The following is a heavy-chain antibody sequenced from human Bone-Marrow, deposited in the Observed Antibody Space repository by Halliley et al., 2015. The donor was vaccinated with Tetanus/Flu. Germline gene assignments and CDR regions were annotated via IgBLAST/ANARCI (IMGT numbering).Heavy chain of an antibody. CDR3: AKARAVSENVWGGVGYFDH. V-gene: IGHV3-43*01. J-gene: IGHJ4*02. D-gene: IGHD3-16*01. CDR2: GGSTT. Sequence: GGSTTLYGDSLKGRFTISRDNGKDSVHLQMSSLRTEDSAVYYCAKARAVSENVWGGVGYFDHWGQGVLVAVSS.